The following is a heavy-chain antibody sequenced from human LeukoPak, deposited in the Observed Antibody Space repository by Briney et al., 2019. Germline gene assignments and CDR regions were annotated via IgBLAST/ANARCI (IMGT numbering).Heavy chain of an antibody. V-gene: IGHV3-66*01. Sequence: GGSLRLSCAASGSTVSSNYMNWVRQGPGKGLEWISTIFSDDTTYYADSVKGRFNISRDNFKNTLYLQMSSLRVEDTAVYYCARDPRVDHSGMDVWGQGTTVTVSS. CDR2: IFSDDTT. J-gene: IGHJ6*02. CDR1: GSTVSSNY. CDR3: ARDPRVDHSGMDV. D-gene: IGHD2-15*01.